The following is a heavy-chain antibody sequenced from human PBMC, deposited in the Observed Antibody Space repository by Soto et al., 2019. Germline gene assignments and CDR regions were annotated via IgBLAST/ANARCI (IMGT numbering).Heavy chain of an antibody. Sequence: PGESLKISCKGSGYSFTSYWISWVRQMPGKGLEWMGRIDPSDSYTNYSPSFQGHVTISADKSISTAYLQWSSLKASDTAMYYCARLGGQLPPAPPYGMDVWGQGTTVTVSS. V-gene: IGHV5-10-1*01. D-gene: IGHD2-2*01. J-gene: IGHJ6*02. CDR3: ARLGGQLPPAPPYGMDV. CDR2: IDPSDSYT. CDR1: GYSFTSYW.